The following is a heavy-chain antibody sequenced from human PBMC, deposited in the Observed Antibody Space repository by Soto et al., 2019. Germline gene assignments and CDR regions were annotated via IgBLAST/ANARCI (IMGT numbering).Heavy chain of an antibody. V-gene: IGHV4-59*01. CDR2: IYYSGTT. Sequence: QVQLQESGPGLVKPSETLSLSCTVSGGSMFDSYWNWIRQSLGKGLEWIGYIYYSGTTNYNPSLWGRVTISLDTSKNQFSLELKSVTAADTAVYYCARDVEALPYWYFDLWGRGTLVTVSS. CDR3: ARDVEALPYWYFDL. CDR1: GGSMFDSY. J-gene: IGHJ2*01. D-gene: IGHD2-15*01.